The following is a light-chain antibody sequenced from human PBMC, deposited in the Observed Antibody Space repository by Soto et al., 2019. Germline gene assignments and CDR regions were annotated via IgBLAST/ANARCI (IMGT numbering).Light chain of an antibody. J-gene: IGKJ1*01. CDR3: MHGTDWPWT. V-gene: IGKV2-30*01. Sequence: DVVMTQSPLSLPVTLGQPDSISCRSSQTLVYSDGITYLNWFQQRPGQSPRRLIYQVSNRDSGVPDRFSGSGSGTDFTLRISRVEAEDVGVYYCMHGTDWPWTFGQGTKVEIE. CDR2: QVS. CDR1: QTLVYSDGITY.